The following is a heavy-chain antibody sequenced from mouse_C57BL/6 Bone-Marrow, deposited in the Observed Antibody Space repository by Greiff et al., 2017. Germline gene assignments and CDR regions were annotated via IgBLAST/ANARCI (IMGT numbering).Heavy chain of an antibody. V-gene: IGHV2-3*01. Sequence: QVTLKESGPGLVAPSQSLSITCTVSGFSLTSYGVSWVRQPPGKGLEWLGVIWGDGSTNYHSALISRLSISKDNSKSQVFLKLNSLQTDDTATYYCAKGSNYGAYWGQGTLVTVSA. D-gene: IGHD2-5*01. CDR1: GFSLTSYG. CDR3: AKGSNYGAY. J-gene: IGHJ3*01. CDR2: IWGDGST.